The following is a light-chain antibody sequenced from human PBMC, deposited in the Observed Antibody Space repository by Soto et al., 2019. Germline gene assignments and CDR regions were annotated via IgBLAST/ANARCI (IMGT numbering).Light chain of an antibody. CDR1: QSLRSSNY. CDR2: DAS. V-gene: IGKV3-20*01. CDR3: QQYDNAPFT. J-gene: IGKJ3*01. Sequence: EIVLTQSPGTLSLSPGERATLSCRASQSLRSSNYLAWYQQKPGQAPRLLIYDASSRATGIPDRFSGSGSGTDFTLTISRLEPEDFAVYYSQQYDNAPFTFGPGTKLDIK.